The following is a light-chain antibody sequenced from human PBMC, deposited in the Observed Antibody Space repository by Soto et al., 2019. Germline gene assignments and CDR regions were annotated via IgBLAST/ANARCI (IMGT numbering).Light chain of an antibody. V-gene: IGLV2-14*01. CDR1: SSDVGAYNY. CDR3: SSYRSSSTPVV. J-gene: IGLJ2*01. Sequence: QSALTQPASVSGSPGQSITISCTGTSSDVGAYNYVSWYQQHPGKAPKLMIYDVSNRPPGVSNRFSGSKSGNTASLTISGLQAEDEADYYCSSYRSSSTPVVFGGGTKLTVL. CDR2: DVS.